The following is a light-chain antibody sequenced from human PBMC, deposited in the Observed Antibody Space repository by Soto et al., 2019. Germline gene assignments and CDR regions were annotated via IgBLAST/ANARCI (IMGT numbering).Light chain of an antibody. CDR2: KAS. CDR1: QSISSW. CDR3: QQYNSYSYT. V-gene: IGKV1-5*03. J-gene: IGKJ2*01. Sequence: DIQMTQSPATLSASVGDRGTITCRASQSISSWLAWYQQKPGKAPTRLIYKASSLESGVPSRFSGSGSGTDFTLTISSLQPDDFATYYCQQYNSYSYTFGQGTKREIK.